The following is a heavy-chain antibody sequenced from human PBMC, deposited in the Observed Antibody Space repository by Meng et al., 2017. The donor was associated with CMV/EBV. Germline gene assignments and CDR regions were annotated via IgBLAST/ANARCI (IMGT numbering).Heavy chain of an antibody. V-gene: IGHV3-74*01. Sequence: GESLKISCAASGFTFSSYWMHWVRQAPGKGLVWVSRINSDGSSTSYADSVKGRFTISRDNAKNTLYLQMNSLRAEDTAAYYCARGGANMVRGLLDWFDPWGQGTLVTVSS. CDR2: INSDGSST. D-gene: IGHD3-10*01. J-gene: IGHJ5*02. CDR1: GFTFSSYW. CDR3: ARGGANMVRGLLDWFDP.